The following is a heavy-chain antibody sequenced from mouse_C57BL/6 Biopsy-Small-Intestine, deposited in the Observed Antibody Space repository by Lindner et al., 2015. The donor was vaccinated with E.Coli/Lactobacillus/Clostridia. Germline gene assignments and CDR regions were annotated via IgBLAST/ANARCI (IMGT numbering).Heavy chain of an antibody. Sequence: SVKVSCKASGYTFTNYHMHWVRQAPGQGPEWMGIVYTGGGRAVYAQKFQGRVSMTWDTSTSTVYMDLSSLISEDTAIYFCARDVHGADFADYWGQGTPVTVSS. CDR2: VYTGGGRA. CDR1: GYTFTNYH. V-gene: IGHV1S22*01. CDR3: ARDVHGADFADY. J-gene: IGHJ4*01.